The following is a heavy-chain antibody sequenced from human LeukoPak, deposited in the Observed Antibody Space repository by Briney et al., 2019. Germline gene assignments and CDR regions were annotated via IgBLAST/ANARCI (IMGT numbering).Heavy chain of an antibody. CDR1: GLTFSSHW. D-gene: IGHD2-21*01. CDR3: ARSIDIDY. Sequence: PGGSLRLSCAASGLTFSSHWMHWVRQAPGKALEWVSYISSSSSIIYYADSVKGRFTISRDTAKNSLYLQMNSLRAEDTAVYYCARSIDIDYWGQGTLVTVSS. CDR2: ISSSSSII. V-gene: IGHV3-48*01. J-gene: IGHJ4*02.